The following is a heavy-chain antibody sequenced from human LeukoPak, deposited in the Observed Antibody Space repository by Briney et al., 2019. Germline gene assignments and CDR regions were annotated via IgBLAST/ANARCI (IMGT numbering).Heavy chain of an antibody. CDR3: ARVRALTTSVNWFDP. D-gene: IGHD4-17*01. CDR1: GGTFSSYA. V-gene: IGHV1-69*06. Sequence: AASVKVSCKASGGTFSSYAISWVRQAPGQGLEWMGGIIPIFGTANYAQKFQGRVTITADKSTSTAYMELSSPRSEDTAVYYCARVRALTTSVNWFDPWGQGTLVTVSS. J-gene: IGHJ5*02. CDR2: IIPIFGTA.